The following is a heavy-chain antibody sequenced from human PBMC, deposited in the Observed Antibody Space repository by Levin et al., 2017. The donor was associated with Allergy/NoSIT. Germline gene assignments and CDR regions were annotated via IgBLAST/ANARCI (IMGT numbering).Heavy chain of an antibody. CDR2: MYYSGST. D-gene: IGHD6-13*01. J-gene: IGHJ4*02. V-gene: IGHV4-59*01. CDR1: GGSISSYY. Sequence: SETLSLTCTVSGGSISSYYYSWIRQPPGKGLEWIGYMYYSGSTNYNPSLKSRVTISVDTSKNQFSLKLMSVTAADTAVYYCAIATRSSLIHYFDHWGQGTLVTVSS. CDR3: AIATRSSLIHYFDH.